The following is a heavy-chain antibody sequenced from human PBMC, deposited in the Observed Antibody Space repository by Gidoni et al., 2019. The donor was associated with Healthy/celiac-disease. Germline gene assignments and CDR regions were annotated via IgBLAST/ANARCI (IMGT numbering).Heavy chain of an antibody. CDR2: ISSSSSTI. V-gene: IGHV3-48*02. D-gene: IGHD6-6*01. CDR1: GFTFSSYS. CDR3: ARALYSSSLYYFDY. J-gene: IGHJ4*02. Sequence: EVQLVESGGGLVQPGGSLRLSCAASGFTFSSYSMHWVRQAPGKGLAWGSYISSSSSTIYYADSVKGRFTISRDNAKNSLYLQMNSLRDEDTAVYYCARALYSSSLYYFDYWGQGTLVTVSS.